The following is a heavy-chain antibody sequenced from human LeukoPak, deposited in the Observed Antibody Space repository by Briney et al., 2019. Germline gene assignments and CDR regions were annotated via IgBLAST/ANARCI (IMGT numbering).Heavy chain of an antibody. V-gene: IGHV3-23*01. CDR3: AKDQDIVVVPAAPQWGGDAFDI. J-gene: IGHJ3*02. CDR1: GFTFSSYA. CDR2: ISGSGGST. Sequence: PGGSLRLSCAASGFTFSSYAMSWVRQAPGKGLEWVSAISGSGGSTYYADSVKGRFTVSRDNSKNTLYLQMNSLRAEDTAVYYCAKDQDIVVVPAAPQWGGDAFDIWGQGTMVTVSS. D-gene: IGHD2-2*01.